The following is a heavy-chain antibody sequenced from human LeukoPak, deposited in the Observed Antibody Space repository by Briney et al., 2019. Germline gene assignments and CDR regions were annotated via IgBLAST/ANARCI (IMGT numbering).Heavy chain of an antibody. CDR2: IWHDGSNT. D-gene: IGHD3-10*01. Sequence: GGSLRLFCAASGFKFTNAWMRWVRQDPGKGLEGVAVIWHDGSNTCYAASVKGRFTISRDNSKNTLYLQMSSLRAEDTAVYYCAKRFYYGSVSFDFWGQGTLVTVSS. V-gene: IGHV3-33*06. CDR1: GFKFTNAW. CDR3: AKRFYYGSVSFDF. J-gene: IGHJ4*02.